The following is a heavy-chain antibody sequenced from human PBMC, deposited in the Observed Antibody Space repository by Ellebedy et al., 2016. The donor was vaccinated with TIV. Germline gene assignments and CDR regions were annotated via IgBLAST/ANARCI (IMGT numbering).Heavy chain of an antibody. V-gene: IGHV1-18*04. CDR2: ISVYNGDT. CDR1: GYTFSIFG. D-gene: IGHD3-16*01. CDR3: ARDLRGSLKGGY. Sequence: AASVKVSCKASGYTFSIFGFSWVRQAPGQGLEWMGWISVYNGDTKYSQKFQCRANMTTDTSTTTVYMELRSLRSDDTAIYYCARDLRGSLKGGYWGQGTLVTVSS. J-gene: IGHJ4*02.